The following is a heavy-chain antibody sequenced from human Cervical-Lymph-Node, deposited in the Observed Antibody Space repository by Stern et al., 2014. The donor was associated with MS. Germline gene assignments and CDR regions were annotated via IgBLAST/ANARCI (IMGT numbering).Heavy chain of an antibody. V-gene: IGHV4-59*01. CDR1: GGSISSYY. CDR2: IYYSGNI. CDR3: ARSPLFPYYFDS. Sequence: QVQLQESGPGLLKPSETLSLTCTVSGGSISSYYWSWIRQPPGKGLEWIGYIYYSGNINYNPSLRGRVTISVDTSKNQFSLRLDSVTAADAAVYFCARSPLFPYYFDSWGQGTLVTVSS. D-gene: IGHD1-14*01. J-gene: IGHJ4*02.